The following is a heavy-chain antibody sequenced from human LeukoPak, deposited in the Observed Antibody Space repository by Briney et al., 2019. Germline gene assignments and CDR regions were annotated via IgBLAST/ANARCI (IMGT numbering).Heavy chain of an antibody. Sequence: PGGSLRLSCAASGFTFSSYEMNWVRQAPGKGLEWVSYISSSGSTIYYADSVKGRFTISRDNAKNSLYLQMNSLRAEDTALYYCAREGGDDAFDIWGQGTMVTVSS. CDR2: ISSSGSTI. D-gene: IGHD2-21*02. CDR3: AREGGDDAFDI. V-gene: IGHV3-48*03. J-gene: IGHJ3*02. CDR1: GFTFSSYE.